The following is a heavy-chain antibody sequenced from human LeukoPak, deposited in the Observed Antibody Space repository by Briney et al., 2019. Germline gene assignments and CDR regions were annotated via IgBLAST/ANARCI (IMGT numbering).Heavy chain of an antibody. Sequence: GGSLRLSCAASGFTFSGYSMNWVRQAPGNGLEWVSHITASGTAMFYADSVKGRFTISRDNAKNSLYLQMNSLRDEDTAVYYCASSGSYRFDYWGQGTLVTVSS. D-gene: IGHD1-26*01. V-gene: IGHV3-48*02. CDR3: ASSGSYRFDY. CDR1: GFTFSGYS. J-gene: IGHJ4*02. CDR2: ITASGTAM.